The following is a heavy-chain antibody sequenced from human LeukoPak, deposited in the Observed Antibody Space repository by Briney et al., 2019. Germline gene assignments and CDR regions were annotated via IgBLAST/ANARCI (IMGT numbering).Heavy chain of an antibody. J-gene: IGHJ4*02. V-gene: IGHV4-39*01. Sequence: PSETLSLTCTVSGDSISSSNCYWGWIRQPPGKGLEWIGSIYFSGGTYYNASLKSRVTISVDTSKNQFSLKLSSVTAADTAVYFCARRDDSSGYHKIFDYWGPGTLVTVSS. CDR2: IYFSGGT. CDR3: ARRDDSSGYHKIFDY. D-gene: IGHD3-22*01. CDR1: GDSISSSNCY.